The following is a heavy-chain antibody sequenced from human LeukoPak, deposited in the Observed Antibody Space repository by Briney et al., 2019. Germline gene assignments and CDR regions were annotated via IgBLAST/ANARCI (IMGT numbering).Heavy chain of an antibody. Sequence: GRSLRLSCAASGFTISSYGMHWVRQAPGKGLEWVAVISYDGSNKYYADSVKGRFTISRDNSKNTLYLQMNSLRAEDKAVYYCANIAVAGQDYYGMDVWGQGTTVTVSS. V-gene: IGHV3-30*18. CDR2: ISYDGSNK. CDR3: ANIAVAGQDYYGMDV. J-gene: IGHJ6*02. D-gene: IGHD6-19*01. CDR1: GFTISSYG.